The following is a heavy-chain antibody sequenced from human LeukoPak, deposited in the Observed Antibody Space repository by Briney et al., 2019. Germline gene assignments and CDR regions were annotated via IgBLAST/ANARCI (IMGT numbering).Heavy chain of an antibody. J-gene: IGHJ4*02. CDR3: ARQEDHDYGDYYFDY. CDR1: GFTSSHYA. D-gene: IGHD4-17*01. Sequence: ESGGSLRLSCAASGFTSSHYAMHWVRQAPGKGLEWVAFISHDDIDQYYADSVKGRFTISRDNAKNSLYLQMNSLRAEDTAVYYCARQEDHDYGDYYFDYWGQGILVTVSS. V-gene: IGHV3-30*04. CDR2: ISHDDIDQ.